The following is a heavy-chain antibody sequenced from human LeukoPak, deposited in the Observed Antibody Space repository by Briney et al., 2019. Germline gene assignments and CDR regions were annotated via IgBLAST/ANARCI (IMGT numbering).Heavy chain of an antibody. D-gene: IGHD4-17*01. CDR3: ARVRHYGDSPYYFDY. J-gene: IGHJ4*02. CDR1: GGSVSSGSYY. V-gene: IGHV4-61*01. Sequence: SETLSLTCTVSGGSVSSGSYYWSWIRQPPGKGLEWIGNIYYSGSTNYKPSLKSRVTTSVDTSTNQFSLKLSSVTAADTAVYYRARVRHYGDSPYYFDYWGQGTLVTVSS. CDR2: IYYSGST.